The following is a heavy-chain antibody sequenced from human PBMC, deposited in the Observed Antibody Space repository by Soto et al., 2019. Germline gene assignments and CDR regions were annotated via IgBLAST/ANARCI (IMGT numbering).Heavy chain of an antibody. CDR3: ARTSRDGYNTYYFDY. J-gene: IGHJ4*02. Sequence: SETLSLTCTVSGGSISSYYWSWIRQPPGKGLEWIGYIHYSGSTNYNPSLKSRVTISVDTSKNQFSLKLSSVTAADTAVYYCARTSRDGYNTYYFDYWGQGTQVTVSS. CDR1: GGSISSYY. D-gene: IGHD5-12*01. V-gene: IGHV4-59*01. CDR2: IHYSGST.